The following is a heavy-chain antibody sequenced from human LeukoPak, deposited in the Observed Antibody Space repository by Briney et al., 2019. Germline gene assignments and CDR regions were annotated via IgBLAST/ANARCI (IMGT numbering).Heavy chain of an antibody. CDR3: TSLRSGYHESDAFDI. CDR1: GFTFSSYA. D-gene: IGHD3-22*01. Sequence: GGSLRLSCAASGFTFSSYAMSWVRQAPGKGLEWVGFIRSKAYGGTTEYAASVKGRFTISRDDSKSIAYLQMNSLKTEDTAVYYCTSLRSGYHESDAFDIWGQGTMVTVSS. V-gene: IGHV3-49*04. J-gene: IGHJ3*02. CDR2: IRSKAYGGTT.